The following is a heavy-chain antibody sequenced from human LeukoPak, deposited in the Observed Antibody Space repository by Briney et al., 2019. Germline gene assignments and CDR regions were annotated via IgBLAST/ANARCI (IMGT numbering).Heavy chain of an antibody. Sequence: PGGSLRLSCAASGFTFEDHAMHWVRQAPGKGLEWVSGISWNSGSIGYADSVKGRFTISRDSAKNSLYLQMNSLRAEDMALYYCAKDLGRARFGYFDYWGQGTLVTVSS. D-gene: IGHD3-10*01. V-gene: IGHV3-9*03. CDR1: GFTFEDHA. CDR3: AKDLGRARFGYFDY. J-gene: IGHJ4*02. CDR2: ISWNSGSI.